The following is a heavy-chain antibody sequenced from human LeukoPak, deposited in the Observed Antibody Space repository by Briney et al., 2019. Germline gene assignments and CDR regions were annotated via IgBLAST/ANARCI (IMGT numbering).Heavy chain of an antibody. CDR2: IYPKDGST. V-gene: IGHV1-46*01. CDR1: GYTFTNNY. Sequence: ASVKVSCKASGYTFTNNYLHWVRQAPGQGLEWMGMIYPKDGSTSYAQNFQGRVTVTRDTSTTTVHMELRGLRSEDTAAYYCARDQEGFDYWGQGTVVTVSS. CDR3: ARDQEGFDY. J-gene: IGHJ4*02.